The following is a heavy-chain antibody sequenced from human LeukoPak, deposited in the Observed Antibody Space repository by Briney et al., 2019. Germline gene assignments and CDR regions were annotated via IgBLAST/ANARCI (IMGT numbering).Heavy chain of an antibody. D-gene: IGHD6-13*01. V-gene: IGHV3-23*01. J-gene: IGHJ6*02. Sequence: GGSLRLSCAASGITFRSDVMSWVRQAPGRGLEWVSGISGSGDSTYYADSVEGRFTISRDNSKNTLYLQMNSLRAEDTAVYYCAKGNRVAAAGYYYYGMDVWGQGTTVTVSS. CDR3: AKGNRVAAAGYYYYGMDV. CDR1: GITFRSDV. CDR2: ISGSGDST.